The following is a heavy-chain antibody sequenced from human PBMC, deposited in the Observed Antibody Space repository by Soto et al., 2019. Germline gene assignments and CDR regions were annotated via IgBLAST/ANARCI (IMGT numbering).Heavy chain of an antibody. CDR2: ITGLNGDT. CDR1: GYTFTYRY. D-gene: IGHD3-10*01. Sequence: QMPLVQSGAVVKKTGSSVKVSCTASGYTFTYRYLHWVRQAPGQALEWMGWITGLNGDTNFAQKFQGRVTITRDRSMTTASMELSSLTSDDTGIYYCATPGAYGGPSYGMDVWGQGTSVTVSS. CDR3: ATPGAYGGPSYGMDV. J-gene: IGHJ6*02. V-gene: IGHV1-45*02.